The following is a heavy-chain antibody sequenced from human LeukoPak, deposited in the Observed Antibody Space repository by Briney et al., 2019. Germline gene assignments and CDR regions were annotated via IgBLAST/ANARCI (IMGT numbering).Heavy chain of an antibody. CDR3: ATGLGYCSSTSCPDY. CDR1: GYTFTDYY. D-gene: IGHD2-2*01. V-gene: IGHV1-69-2*01. Sequence: ASVKVSCKVCGYTFTDYYMHWVQQAPGKGLELMGLVDPEDGETIYAEKFQGRVTITADTSTDTAYMELSSLRSEDTAVYYCATGLGYCSSTSCPDYWGQGTLVTVSP. J-gene: IGHJ4*02. CDR2: VDPEDGET.